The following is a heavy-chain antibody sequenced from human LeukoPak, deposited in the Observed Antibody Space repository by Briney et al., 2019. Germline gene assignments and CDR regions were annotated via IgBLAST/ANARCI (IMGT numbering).Heavy chain of an antibody. CDR3: ARDLYGTSLDY. CDR2: IYHSGST. V-gene: IGHV4-30-2*01. J-gene: IGHJ4*02. CDR1: GDSISSGGYY. D-gene: IGHD4-23*01. Sequence: SETLSLTCTVSGDSISSGGYYWSWIRQPPGKGLEWIGYIYHSGSTYYNPSLKSRVTISVDRSKNQFSLKLSSVTAADTAVYYCARDLYGTSLDYWGQGTLVTVSS.